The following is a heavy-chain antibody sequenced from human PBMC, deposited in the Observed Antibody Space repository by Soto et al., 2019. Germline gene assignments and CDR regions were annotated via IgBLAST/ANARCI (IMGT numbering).Heavy chain of an antibody. D-gene: IGHD3-22*01. V-gene: IGHV1-2*04. Sequence: ASVKVSCKASGYTFTGYYMHWVRQAPGQELEWMGWINPNSGGTNYAQKFQGWVTMTRDTSISTAYMELSRLRSDDTAVYYCGRGIHDSSGYYYHGMDVWGQGTTVTVSS. CDR2: INPNSGGT. CDR3: GRGIHDSSGYYYHGMDV. CDR1: GYTFTGYY. J-gene: IGHJ6*02.